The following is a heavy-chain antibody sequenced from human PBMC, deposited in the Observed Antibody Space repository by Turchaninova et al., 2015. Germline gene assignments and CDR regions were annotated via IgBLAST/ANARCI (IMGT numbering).Heavy chain of an antibody. V-gene: IGHV4-39*01. D-gene: IGHD3-10*01. CDR1: GVSVISSSYY. J-gene: IGHJ4*02. CDR3: AGRGGSYFXPFDX. CDR2: LSSRGNT. Sequence: QESGPGLVRPSDTLSLTCTVSGVSVISSSYYWAWFRQPPGKGLEWIGSLSSRGNTYYNTSLNSRLSFSVDASNDPLSLGLTPVTAADTAVFSCAGRGGSYFXPFDXXGQGXLVNVXA.